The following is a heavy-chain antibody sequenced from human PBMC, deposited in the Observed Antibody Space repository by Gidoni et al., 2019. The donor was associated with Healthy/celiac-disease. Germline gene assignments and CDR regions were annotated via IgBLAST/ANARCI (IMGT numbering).Heavy chain of an antibody. CDR1: GGSISSYY. CDR3: ARDTLVVAAGYYYYYGMDV. Sequence: QVQLQESGPGLAKPSETLSLTCTVSGGSISSYYWSWIRQPPGKGLEWIGYIYYSGSTNYNPSLKSRVTISVDTSKNQFSLKLSSVTAADTAVYYCARDTLVVAAGYYYYYGMDVWGQGTTVTVSS. D-gene: IGHD2-15*01. J-gene: IGHJ6*02. CDR2: IYYSGST. V-gene: IGHV4-59*01.